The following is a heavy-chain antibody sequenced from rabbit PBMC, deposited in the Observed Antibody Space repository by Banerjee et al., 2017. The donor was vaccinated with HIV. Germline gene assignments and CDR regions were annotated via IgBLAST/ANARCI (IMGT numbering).Heavy chain of an antibody. CDR3: ARDAGASYWYFEL. CDR1: GFDFSSSYY. CDR2: IYTGSSGRT. Sequence: QEQLVESGGGLVQPEGSLTLTCTASGFDFSSSYYMCWVRQAPGKGLEWIACIYTGSSGRTYYASGAKGRFTISKTSSTTVTLQMTSLTAADTATYFCARDAGASYWYFELWGPGTLVTVS. V-gene: IGHV1S45*01. D-gene: IGHD8-1*01. J-gene: IGHJ4*01.